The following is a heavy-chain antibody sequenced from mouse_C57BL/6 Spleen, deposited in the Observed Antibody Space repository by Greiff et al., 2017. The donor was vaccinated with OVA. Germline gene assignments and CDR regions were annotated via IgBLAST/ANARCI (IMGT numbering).Heavy chain of an antibody. Sequence: QVQLQQPGAELVRPGSSVKLSCKASGYTFTSYWMHWVKQRPIQGLEWIGNIDPSDSETHYNQKFKDKATLTVDKSSSTAYMQLSSLTSEDSAVYYCARRSDGYYTDYGGQGTTLTVSS. D-gene: IGHD2-3*01. CDR3: ARRSDGYYTDY. CDR2: IDPSDSET. V-gene: IGHV1-52*01. J-gene: IGHJ2*01. CDR1: GYTFTSYW.